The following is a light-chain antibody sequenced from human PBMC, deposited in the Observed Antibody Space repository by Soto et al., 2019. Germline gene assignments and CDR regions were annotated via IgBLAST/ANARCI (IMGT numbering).Light chain of an antibody. CDR3: QQYGSSPPWT. CDR2: GAS. CDR1: QSVSSSY. V-gene: IGKV3-20*01. Sequence: EIVLTQSPGTLSLSPGERATLSCRASQSVSSSYLAWYQQKPGQAPRLLIYGASSRATGIPDRLSGSGSGTGFTLTISRLEPEDFAVYYCQQYGSSPPWTFGQGTKVDIK. J-gene: IGKJ1*01.